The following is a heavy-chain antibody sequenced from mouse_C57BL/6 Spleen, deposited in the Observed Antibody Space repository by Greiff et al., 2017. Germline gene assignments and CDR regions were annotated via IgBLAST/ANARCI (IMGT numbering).Heavy chain of an antibody. CDR2: ISSGSSTI. D-gene: IGHD2-4*01. V-gene: IGHV5-17*01. CDR1: GFTFSDYG. Sequence: EVKLVESGGGLVKPGGSLKLSCAASGFTFSDYGMHWVRQAPEKGLEWVAYISSGSSTIHYADTVTGRFTISRDNAKNTLFLQMTSRRSEDTSMDYCSRPHYEAMDYWGQGTSVTVSS. CDR3: SRPHYEAMDY. J-gene: IGHJ4*01.